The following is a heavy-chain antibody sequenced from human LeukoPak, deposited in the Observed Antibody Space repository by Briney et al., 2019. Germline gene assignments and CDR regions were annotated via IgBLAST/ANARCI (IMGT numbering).Heavy chain of an antibody. J-gene: IGHJ4*02. CDR1: GGSISSGYW. V-gene: IGHV4-4*02. CDR2: IYYTGST. Sequence: SGTLSLTCAVSGGSISSGYWWSWVRQPPGKGLEYIGEIYYTGSTNYNPSLKSRVIISVDTSKNQFSLKLSSVTAADTAVYYCARDRRLSSSDFDYWGQGTLVTVSS. D-gene: IGHD6-13*01. CDR3: ARDRRLSSSDFDY.